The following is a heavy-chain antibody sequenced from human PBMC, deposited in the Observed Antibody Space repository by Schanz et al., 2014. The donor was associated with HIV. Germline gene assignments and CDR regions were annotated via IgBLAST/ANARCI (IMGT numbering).Heavy chain of an antibody. D-gene: IGHD4-17*01. Sequence: EVQVLESGGGLVQPGGSLRLSCAASGFTFSSYAMNWVRQAPGKGLEWVSVISGSGGSTYYADSVKGRFTISRDNSKNTLYLQMNSLRAEDTAVYYCAKEGYGEGYYGMDVWGQGTTVTVSS. CDR1: GFTFSSYA. CDR3: AKEGYGEGYYGMDV. CDR2: ISGSGGST. V-gene: IGHV3-23*01. J-gene: IGHJ6*02.